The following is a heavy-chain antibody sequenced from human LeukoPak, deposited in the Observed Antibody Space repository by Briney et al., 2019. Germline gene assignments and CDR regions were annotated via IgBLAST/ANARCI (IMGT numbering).Heavy chain of an antibody. Sequence: PSETLSLTCTVSGGSVSSGSYYWGWIRQPPGKGREWIGYIYYSGSTNYNPSLNSRVTISVDTSKHQFSLKLTSVTAADTAMYYRARLRMWEVRYFDHWGQGTLVTVSS. V-gene: IGHV4-61*01. CDR1: GGSVSSGSYY. D-gene: IGHD1-26*01. J-gene: IGHJ4*02. CDR3: ARLRMWEVRYFDH. CDR2: IYYSGST.